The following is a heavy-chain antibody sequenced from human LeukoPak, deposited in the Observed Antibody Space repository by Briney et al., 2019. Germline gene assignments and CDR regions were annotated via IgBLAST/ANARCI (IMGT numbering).Heavy chain of an antibody. V-gene: IGHV3-38-3*01. CDR2: ISGGST. Sequence: GGSLRLSCAASGFTVSSNEMSWVRQAPGKGLEWVSSISGGSTYYADSRKGRFTISRDNSKNTLHLQMNSLRAEDTAVYYCARDPEGSDPYFDYWGQGTLVTVSS. CDR1: GFTVSSNE. CDR3: ARDPEGSDPYFDY. D-gene: IGHD1-14*01. J-gene: IGHJ4*02.